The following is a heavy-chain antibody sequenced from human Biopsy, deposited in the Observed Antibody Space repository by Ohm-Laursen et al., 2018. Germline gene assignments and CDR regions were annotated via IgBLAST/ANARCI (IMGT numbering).Heavy chain of an antibody. CDR3: TTDTSSWYNYFGY. V-gene: IGHV3-15*01. J-gene: IGHJ4*02. Sequence: GSLRLSCAASGFTFSNAWMNWVRQAPGRGLEWVGRIKSKTDGGTTDYAAPVKDRFTISRDDSKNTLYLQMNSLKTEDTAVYYCTTDTSSWYNYFGYWGQGTLVTVSS. D-gene: IGHD6-13*01. CDR1: GFTFSNAW. CDR2: IKSKTDGGTT.